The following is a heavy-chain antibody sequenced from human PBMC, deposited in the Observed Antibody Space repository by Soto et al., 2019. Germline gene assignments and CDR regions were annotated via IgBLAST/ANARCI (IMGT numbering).Heavy chain of an antibody. Sequence: QVQLVQSGAEVKKPGASVKVSCKASGYTFTSYAMHWVRQAPGQRLEWMGWINAGNGNTKYSQKFQDRVTITRDTSASTAYKERSSLRSEDTAVYYCARGDGYYYFDYWGQGTLVTVSS. J-gene: IGHJ4*02. CDR3: ARGDGYYYFDY. V-gene: IGHV1-3*01. D-gene: IGHD3-22*01. CDR1: GYTFTSYA. CDR2: INAGNGNT.